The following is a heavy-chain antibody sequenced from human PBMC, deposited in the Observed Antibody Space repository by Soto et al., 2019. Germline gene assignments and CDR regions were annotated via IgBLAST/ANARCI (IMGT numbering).Heavy chain of an antibody. J-gene: IGHJ6*02. D-gene: IGHD6-13*01. CDR2: ISFDGSKK. Sequence: PGGSLRLSCAASGFSFSIYSMNWVRQAPGKGLEWVAFISFDGSKKYYADSVKGRFTISRDNSKNTVYLQMNNLRPGDAAVYHCANLLNVAAAGTPHYYGVDVWGQGTTVTAP. CDR1: GFSFSIYS. V-gene: IGHV3-30-3*01. CDR3: ANLLNVAAAGTPHYYGVDV.